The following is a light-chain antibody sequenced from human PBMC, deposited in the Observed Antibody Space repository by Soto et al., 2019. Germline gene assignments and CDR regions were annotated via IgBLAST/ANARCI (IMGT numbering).Light chain of an antibody. CDR2: DVS. CDR3: CSYAGSYTPWV. Sequence: QPVLTQPRSVSGSPGQSVTISCTGTSSDVGGYNYVSWYQQHPGKAPKLMIYDVSKRPSGVPDRFSGSKSGNTASLTISGLQAEDEADYYCCSYAGSYTPWVFGTGTKLTVL. CDR1: SSDVGGYNY. V-gene: IGLV2-11*01. J-gene: IGLJ1*01.